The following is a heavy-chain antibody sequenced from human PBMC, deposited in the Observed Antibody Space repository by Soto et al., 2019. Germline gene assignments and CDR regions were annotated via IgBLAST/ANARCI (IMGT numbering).Heavy chain of an antibody. Sequence: PSETLSLTCAVYGGSFSAYYWSWIRQPPGKGLEWIGEINHRGNTNYNPTLESRVTISVDTSKKRFSLKLSSVIAADTAVYYCARILHWSMLTKSTYYIYGMDVWGQGTTVTVSS. D-gene: IGHD1-1*01. CDR3: ARILHWSMLTKSTYYIYGMDV. V-gene: IGHV4-34*01. CDR1: GGSFSAYY. CDR2: INHRGNT. J-gene: IGHJ6*02.